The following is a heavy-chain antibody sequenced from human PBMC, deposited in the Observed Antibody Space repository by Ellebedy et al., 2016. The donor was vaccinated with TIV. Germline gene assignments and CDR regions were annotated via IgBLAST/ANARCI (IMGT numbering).Heavy chain of an antibody. D-gene: IGHD4-17*01. CDR1: GFTFSSFA. Sequence: GESLKISXAASGFTFSSFAMSWVRQAPGKGLEWVSTMSGSGATTYYADSVKGRFTISRDNSKNTLYLQMNSLRAEDTAIYYCAKDRNGDYGDWGQGTLVTVSS. CDR3: AKDRNGDYGD. J-gene: IGHJ4*02. CDR2: MSGSGATT. V-gene: IGHV3-23*01.